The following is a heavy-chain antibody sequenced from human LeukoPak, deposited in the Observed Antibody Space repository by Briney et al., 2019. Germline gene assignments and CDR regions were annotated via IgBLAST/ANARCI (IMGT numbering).Heavy chain of an antibody. CDR2: ISAYNGNT. D-gene: IGHD6-19*01. J-gene: IGHJ4*02. V-gene: IGHV1-18*01. CDR3: ARVALRYSSGWYYFDY. Sequence: ASVKVSCKASGYTFTSYGISWVRQAPGQGLEWMGWISAYNGNTNYAQKLQGRVTMTTDTSTSTAYMELSRLRSDDTAVYYCARVALRYSSGWYYFDYWGQGTLVTVSS. CDR1: GYTFTSYG.